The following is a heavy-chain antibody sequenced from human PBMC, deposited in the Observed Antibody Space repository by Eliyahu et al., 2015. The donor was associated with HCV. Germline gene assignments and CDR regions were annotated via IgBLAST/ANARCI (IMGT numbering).Heavy chain of an antibody. CDR2: IHYSGST. CDR3: ASGGGGIAVAGTGGWFDP. Sequence: QVQLQESGPGLVKPSETLSLTCSVSGGSITTYYWSWIRQPPGKTLEWIGYIHYSGSTNYNPSLKSRVTISIDMSKNQFSLNLTSVTAADTAVYYCASGGGGIAVAGTGGWFDPWGQGTLVTVSS. CDR1: GGSITTYY. D-gene: IGHD6-19*01. J-gene: IGHJ5*02. V-gene: IGHV4-59*01.